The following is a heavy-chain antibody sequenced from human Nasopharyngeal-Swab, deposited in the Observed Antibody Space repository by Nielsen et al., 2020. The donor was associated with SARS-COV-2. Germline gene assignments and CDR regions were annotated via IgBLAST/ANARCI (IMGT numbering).Heavy chain of an antibody. CDR3: ARVEEGD. Sequence: GESLKISCAASGFTFSSYSMNWVRQAPGKGLEWVLSISSSSSYIYYADSVKGRFTISRDNAKNSLYLQMNSLRAEDTAVYYCARVEEGDWGQGTLVTVSS. D-gene: IGHD3-16*01. CDR2: ISSSSSYI. J-gene: IGHJ4*02. CDR1: GFTFSSYS. V-gene: IGHV3-21*01.